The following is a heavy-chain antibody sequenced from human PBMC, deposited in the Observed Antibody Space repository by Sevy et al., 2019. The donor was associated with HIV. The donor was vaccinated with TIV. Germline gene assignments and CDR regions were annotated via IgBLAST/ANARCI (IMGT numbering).Heavy chain of an antibody. Sequence: GGSLRLSCAASGFTFSNAWMSWVRQAPGKGLEWVGRIKSKTDGGTTDDAAPVKGRFTISRDDSKNTLYLQMNSLKTEDTAVYYCTTRGGYSYGLFDYWGQGTLVTVSS. J-gene: IGHJ4*02. V-gene: IGHV3-15*01. CDR3: TTRGGYSYGLFDY. CDR1: GFTFSNAW. CDR2: IKSKTDGGTT. D-gene: IGHD5-18*01.